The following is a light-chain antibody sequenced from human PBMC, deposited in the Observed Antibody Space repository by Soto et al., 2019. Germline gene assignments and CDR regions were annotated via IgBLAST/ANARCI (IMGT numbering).Light chain of an antibody. V-gene: IGLV2-14*03. J-gene: IGLJ1*01. Sequence: QSLLTQPTWVSGSPGQSITISCTGNHNDIGTYDYVSWYQQHPGRAPRLLIHGVTTRPSGISGRFSASKSGLTASLTISGLQPEDEADYYCSSFTSNRIYVFGPGTKVTVL. CDR3: SSFTSNRIYV. CDR1: HNDIGTYDY. CDR2: GVT.